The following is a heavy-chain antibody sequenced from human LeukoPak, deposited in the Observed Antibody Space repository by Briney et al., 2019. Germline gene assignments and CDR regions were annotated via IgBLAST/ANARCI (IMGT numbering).Heavy chain of an antibody. Sequence: PGGSLRLSCAASGFTFSSYDMHWVRQAPGKGLEWMTFIRYDGSNKYYADSVKGRFTISRDNSKNTLYLQMNSLRAEDTAVYYCAKAPFYSESPRPNRYFDYWGQGTLVTVSS. D-gene: IGHD1-26*01. J-gene: IGHJ4*02. CDR2: IRYDGSNK. CDR3: AKAPFYSESPRPNRYFDY. CDR1: GFTFSSYD. V-gene: IGHV3-30*02.